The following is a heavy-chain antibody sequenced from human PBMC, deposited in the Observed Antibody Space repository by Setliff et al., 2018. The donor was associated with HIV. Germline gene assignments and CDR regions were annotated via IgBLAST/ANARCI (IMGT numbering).Heavy chain of an antibody. CDR1: GGSISSRGDY. J-gene: IGHJ5*02. Sequence: SETLSLTCIVSGGSISSRGDYWCWVRQHPGKGLEWIGYIYYTGSTYSNPSLQSRVRISVDTSKNQFSLRLNSVTAADTAVYYCARLWLHYGDDIPKFDPWGQGTLVTVSS. D-gene: IGHD4-17*01. V-gene: IGHV4-31*03. CDR3: ARLWLHYGDDIPKFDP. CDR2: IYYTGST.